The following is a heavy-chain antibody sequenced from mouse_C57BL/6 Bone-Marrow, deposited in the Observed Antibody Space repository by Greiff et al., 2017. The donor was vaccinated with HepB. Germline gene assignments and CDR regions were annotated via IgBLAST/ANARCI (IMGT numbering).Heavy chain of an antibody. Sequence: EVKLQESVAELVRPGASVKLSCTASGFNIKNTYMHWVKQRPEQGLEWIGRIDPANGNTKYAPKFQGKATITADTSSNTAYLQLSSLTSEDTAIYYCARIGGSSYSPCAMDYWGQGTSVTVSS. CDR3: ARIGGSSYSPCAMDY. CDR2: IDPANGNT. V-gene: IGHV14-3*01. J-gene: IGHJ4*01. CDR1: GFNIKNTY. D-gene: IGHD1-1*01.